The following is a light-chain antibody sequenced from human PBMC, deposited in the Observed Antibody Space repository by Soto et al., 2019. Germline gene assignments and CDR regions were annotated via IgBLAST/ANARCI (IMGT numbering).Light chain of an antibody. CDR3: CAYAGSGTVV. CDR2: EAT. V-gene: IGLV2-23*01. Sequence: QSALTQPASVSGSPEQSITISCTGTSNDVVRYNLVSWYQQHPGKAPKVMIYEATKRPSGVSNRFSGSKSGNTASLTISGLQAEDEADYSCCAYAGSGTVVFGGGTKLTVL. J-gene: IGLJ3*02. CDR1: SNDVVRYNL.